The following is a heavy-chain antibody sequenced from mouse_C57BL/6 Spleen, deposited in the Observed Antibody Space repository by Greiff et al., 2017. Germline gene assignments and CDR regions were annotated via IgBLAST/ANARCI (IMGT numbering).Heavy chain of an antibody. V-gene: IGHV1-72*01. J-gene: IGHJ1*03. CDR2: FDPNSGGT. D-gene: IGHD1-1*01. CDR3: ALGYYDWYFDV. CDR1: GYPFTSYW. Sequence: VQLQQPGAELVKPGASVKLSCKASGYPFTSYWMHWVKQRPGRGLEWSGRFDPNSGGTKYNENFKSKATLTVDKPASTAYMQFSSLTSEDSAVYYCALGYYDWYFDVWGTGTTVTVSS.